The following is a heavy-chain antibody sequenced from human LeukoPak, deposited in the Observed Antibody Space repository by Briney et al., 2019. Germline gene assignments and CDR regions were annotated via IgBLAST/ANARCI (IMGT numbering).Heavy chain of an antibody. CDR3: ARAGFGEFMYYYYYMDV. Sequence: GSSVKVSCKASGGTFSSYAISWVRQAPGQGLEWMGGIIPIFGTANYAQKFQGRVTITADESTSTAHMELSSLRSEDTAVYYCARAGFGEFMYYYYYMDVWGKGTTVTISS. CDR2: IIPIFGTA. J-gene: IGHJ6*03. CDR1: GGTFSSYA. D-gene: IGHD3-10*01. V-gene: IGHV1-69*01.